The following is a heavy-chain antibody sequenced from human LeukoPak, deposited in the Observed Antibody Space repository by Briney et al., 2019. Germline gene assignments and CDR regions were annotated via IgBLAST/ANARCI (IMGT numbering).Heavy chain of an antibody. CDR2: ISSSSSYI. V-gene: IGHV3-21*01. D-gene: IGHD3-10*02. CDR1: GFTFSSYS. Sequence: GGSLRPSCAASGFTFSSYSMNWVRQAPGKGLEWVSSISSSSSYIYYADSVKGRFTISRDNAKNSLYLQMNSLRAEDTAVYYCAELGITMIGGVWGKGTTVTISS. J-gene: IGHJ6*04. CDR3: AELGITMIGGV.